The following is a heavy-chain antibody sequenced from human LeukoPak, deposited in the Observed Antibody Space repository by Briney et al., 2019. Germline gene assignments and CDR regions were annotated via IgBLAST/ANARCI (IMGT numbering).Heavy chain of an antibody. CDR1: GYNFRSYD. V-gene: IGHV1-8*01. J-gene: IGHJ3*02. D-gene: IGHD2-21*01. Sequence: ASVKVSCKASGYNFRSYDINWVRQATGQGLEWMGWMSPKRGDTGYAQTFQGRITMTRDTSINTAYMELNSQTSEDTAVYYCARTNLADCGGECETDAFDIWGHGTMVTVSS. CDR2: MSPKRGDT. CDR3: ARTNLADCGGECETDAFDI.